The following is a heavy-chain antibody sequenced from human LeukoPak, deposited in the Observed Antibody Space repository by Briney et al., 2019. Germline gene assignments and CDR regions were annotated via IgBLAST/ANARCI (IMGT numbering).Heavy chain of an antibody. J-gene: IGHJ4*02. CDR3: ARDLRTPSDTNIAIDY. Sequence: PGGSLRLSCAASGFTFSSYGMHWVRQAPGKGLEWVAFIRYDGSNKYYADSVKGRFTISRDNAKNTLYLQKNSLRAEDTAVYYCARDLRTPSDTNIAIDYWGQGTLVTVSS. V-gene: IGHV3-30*02. D-gene: IGHD4-23*01. CDR1: GFTFSSYG. CDR2: IRYDGSNK.